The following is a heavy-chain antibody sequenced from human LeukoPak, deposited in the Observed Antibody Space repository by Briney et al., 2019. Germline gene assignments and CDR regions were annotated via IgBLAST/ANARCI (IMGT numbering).Heavy chain of an antibody. J-gene: IGHJ5*02. CDR2: IYYSGST. CDR1: GGSISSGGYY. CDR3: ARRRAGRDWFDP. V-gene: IGHV4-31*03. D-gene: IGHD6-19*01. Sequence: SETLSLTCTVSGGSISSGGYYWSWIRQHPGKGLEWIGYIYYSGSTYYNPSLKSRVTISVDTSKNQFPLKLSSVTATDTAVYYCARRRAGRDWFDPWGQGTLVTVSS.